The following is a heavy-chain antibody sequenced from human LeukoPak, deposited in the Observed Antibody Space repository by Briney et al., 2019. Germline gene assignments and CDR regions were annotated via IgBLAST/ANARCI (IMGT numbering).Heavy chain of an antibody. CDR2: INPNSGGT. CDR3: ARAGRRIMITFGGVNLHY. J-gene: IGHJ4*02. V-gene: IGHV1-2*02. D-gene: IGHD3-16*01. CDR1: GYTFTGYY. Sequence: ASVKVSCKASGYTFTGYYMHWVRQAPGQGLEWVGWINPNSGGTNYAQKFQGRVTMTRDTSISTAYMELSRLRSDDTAVYYCARAGRRIMITFGGVNLHYWGQGTLVTVSS.